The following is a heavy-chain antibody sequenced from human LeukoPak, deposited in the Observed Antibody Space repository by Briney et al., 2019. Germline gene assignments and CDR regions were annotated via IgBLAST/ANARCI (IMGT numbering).Heavy chain of an antibody. CDR1: GYTFTSYG. CDR3: ARRQVVPAAIGGYYYYGMDV. Sequence: ASVKVSCKASGYTFTSYGISWVRQAPGQGLEWMGWISAYNGNTNYAQKLQGRVTITADKSTSTAYMELSSLRSEDTAVYYCARRQVVPAAIGGYYYYGMDVWGQGTTVTVSS. V-gene: IGHV1-18*01. CDR2: ISAYNGNT. J-gene: IGHJ6*02. D-gene: IGHD2-2*01.